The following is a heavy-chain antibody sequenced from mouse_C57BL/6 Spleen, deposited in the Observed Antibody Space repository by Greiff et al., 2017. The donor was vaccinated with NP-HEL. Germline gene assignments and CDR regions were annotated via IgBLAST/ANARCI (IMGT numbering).Heavy chain of an antibody. J-gene: IGHJ4*01. CDR1: GYAFSSYW. V-gene: IGHV1-80*01. CDR3: ARDLYYAMDY. CDR2: IYPGDGDT. Sequence: QVQLQQSGAELVKPGASVKISCKASGYAFSSYWMNWVKQRPGKGLEWIGQIYPGDGDTNYNGKFKGKATLTADKSSSTAYMQLSILTSEDAAVYFCARDLYYAMDYWGQGTSVTVSS.